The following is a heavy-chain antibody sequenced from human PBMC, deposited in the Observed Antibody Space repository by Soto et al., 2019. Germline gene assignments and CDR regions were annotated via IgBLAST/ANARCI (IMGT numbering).Heavy chain of an antibody. CDR1: GFTFNTYG. J-gene: IGHJ4*02. D-gene: IGHD1-1*01. CDR3: ARIQLDTIMALDF. CDR2: IWSDGNNK. Sequence: QVQLVESGGGVVQPGRSLRLSCATSGFTFNTYGFHWVRQAPGKGLEWVSVIWSDGNNKYYAGSVKGRFTISRDSSKNTLYLQMNSLRVEDTAVYYCARIQLDTIMALDFWGQGTLVTVSS. V-gene: IGHV3-33*01.